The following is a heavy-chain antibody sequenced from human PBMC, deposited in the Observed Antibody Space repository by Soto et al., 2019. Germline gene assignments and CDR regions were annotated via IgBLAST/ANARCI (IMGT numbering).Heavy chain of an antibody. CDR3: ARHRKDGQWLVPYVDY. J-gene: IGHJ4*02. CDR2: IYYSGST. CDR1: GGSISSYY. V-gene: IGHV4-59*08. Sequence: QVQLQESGPGLVKPSETLSLTCTVSGGSISSYYWSWIRQPPGKGLEWIGYIYYSGSTNYNPSLKRRVTISVDTSKNQFSLKLSSVTAADTAVYYCARHRKDGQWLVPYVDYWGQGTLVTVSS. D-gene: IGHD6-19*01.